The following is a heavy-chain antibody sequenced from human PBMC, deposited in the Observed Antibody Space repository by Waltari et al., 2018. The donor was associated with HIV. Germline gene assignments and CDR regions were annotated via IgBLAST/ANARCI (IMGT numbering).Heavy chain of an antibody. V-gene: IGHV4-61*02. CDR1: GGSINNGTYY. Sequence: QVQLQESGPGLVKPSQTLSLTCVVSGGSINNGTYYWNWIRQPAGKRPEWIGHIYFSGDTNYNPSLKSRLTISVYTSKNQFSLKLSSVTAADTAVYYCARRQRSGSYSRGFDSWGQGALVTVSS. CDR2: IYFSGDT. J-gene: IGHJ4*02. D-gene: IGHD1-26*01. CDR3: ARRQRSGSYSRGFDS.